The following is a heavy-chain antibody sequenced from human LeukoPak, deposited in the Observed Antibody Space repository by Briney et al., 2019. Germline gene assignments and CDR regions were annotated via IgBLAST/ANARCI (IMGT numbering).Heavy chain of an antibody. CDR2: INHSGST. CDR3: AREGPHYDFWSGYYPLDY. D-gene: IGHD3-3*01. CDR1: GGSFSGYY. J-gene: IGHJ4*02. V-gene: IGHV4-34*01. Sequence: SETLSLTCAVYGGSFSGYYWSWIRQPPGKGLEWIGEINHSGSTNYNPSLKSRVTISVDTSKNQFSLKLSSVTAADTAVYYYAREGPHYDFWSGYYPLDYWGQGTLVTVSS.